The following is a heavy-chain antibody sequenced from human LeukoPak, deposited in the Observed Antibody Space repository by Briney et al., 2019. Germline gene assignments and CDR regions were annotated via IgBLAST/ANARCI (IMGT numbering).Heavy chain of an antibody. CDR1: GFTFSSYG. V-gene: IGHV3-30*02. CDR3: AKDNYDYGDYDGGDY. CDR2: IRYDGSNK. D-gene: IGHD4-17*01. J-gene: IGHJ4*02. Sequence: PRGSLRLSCAASGFTFSSYGMHWVRQAPGKGLEWVAFIRYDGSNKYYADSVKGRFTISRDNSKNTLYLQMNSLRAEDTAVYYCAKDNYDYGDYDGGDYWGQGTLVTVSS.